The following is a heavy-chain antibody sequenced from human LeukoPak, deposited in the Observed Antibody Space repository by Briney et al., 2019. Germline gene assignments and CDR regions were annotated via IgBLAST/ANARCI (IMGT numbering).Heavy chain of an antibody. CDR2: IIPIFGTA. CDR1: GGTFSSYA. J-gene: IGHJ4*02. D-gene: IGHD3-10*01. CDR3: ARSERKGSYSEWGVVY. V-gene: IGHV1-69*06. Sequence: GASVKVSCKASGGTFSSYAISWVRQAPGQGLEWMGGIIPIFGTANHAQKFQGRVTITADKSTSTAYMELSRLRSDDTAVYYCARSERKGSYSEWGVVYWGQGTLVTVSS.